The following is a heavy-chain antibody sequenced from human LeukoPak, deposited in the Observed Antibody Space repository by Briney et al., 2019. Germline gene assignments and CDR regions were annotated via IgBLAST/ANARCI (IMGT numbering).Heavy chain of an antibody. D-gene: IGHD1-26*01. J-gene: IGHJ4*02. CDR1: GYTFTSNY. CDR2: ISPSGGST. Sequence: ASVKASCKAFGYTFTSNYMHWVRQAPGQGPEWMGVISPSGGSTTYAQKFQGRVTLTRDMSTSTDYLELSSLRSEDTAVYYCARPSFVTGSYYPLWGQGTLVAVSS. V-gene: IGHV1-46*01. CDR3: ARPSFVTGSYYPL.